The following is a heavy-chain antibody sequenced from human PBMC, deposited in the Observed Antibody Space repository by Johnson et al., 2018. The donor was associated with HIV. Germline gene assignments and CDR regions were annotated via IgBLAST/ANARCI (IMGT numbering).Heavy chain of an antibody. V-gene: IGHV3-30*02. Sequence: VQLVESGGGVVQPGGYLRLSCAASGFIFSSYGMHWVRQAPGKGLEWVAFIRYDGSDKYYADSVKGRFTISRDNSKNTLYLQMNSLRADDTAVYYCAKDLRVFDWFNAYDAFDIWGQGTMVTVSS. CDR1: GFIFSSYG. CDR3: AKDLRVFDWFNAYDAFDI. J-gene: IGHJ3*02. CDR2: IRYDGSDK. D-gene: IGHD3-9*01.